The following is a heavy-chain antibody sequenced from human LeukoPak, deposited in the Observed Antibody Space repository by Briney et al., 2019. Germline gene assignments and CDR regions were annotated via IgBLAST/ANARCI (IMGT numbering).Heavy chain of an antibody. D-gene: IGHD2/OR15-2a*01. J-gene: IGHJ6*04. CDR3: ATGSMTTLDV. CDR2: IYYSGST. Sequence: SETLSLTCTVSGGSISSYYWSWIRQPPGKGLEWIGYIYYSGSTYYNPSLKSRVTISVDTSKNQFSLKLSSVTAADTAVYYCATGSMTTLDVWGKGTTVTVSS. CDR1: GGSISSYY. V-gene: IGHV4-59*12.